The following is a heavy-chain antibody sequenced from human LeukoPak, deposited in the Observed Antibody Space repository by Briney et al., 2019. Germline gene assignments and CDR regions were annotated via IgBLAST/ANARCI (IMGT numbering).Heavy chain of an antibody. D-gene: IGHD6-13*01. CDR2: IYYSGST. J-gene: IGHJ4*02. Sequence: SLXCTVXXGXXXSXXWSXXXQXXXXXXXXXGYIYYSGSTNYNPSLKSRVTISVDRSKNQFSLKLSSVTAADTAVYYCARLPPYSSSWYREDYWGQGTLVTVSS. CDR3: ARLPPYSSSWYREDY. V-gene: IGHV4-59*08. CDR1: XGXXXSXX.